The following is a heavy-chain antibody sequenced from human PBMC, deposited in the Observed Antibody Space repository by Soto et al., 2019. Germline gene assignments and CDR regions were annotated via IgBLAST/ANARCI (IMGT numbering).Heavy chain of an antibody. CDR2: INSDGSST. V-gene: IGHV3-74*01. J-gene: IGHJ4*02. Sequence: EAHLVESGGGLVQLGGSLRLSCAASGFTFSNYWIHWVRQAPGKGLVWVSRINSDGSSTNYADSVKGRFTISRDNAKNTVYLQMNSLRAEDTAMFYCASSARGSYGDYSWGQGTLVTVSP. CDR1: GFTFSNYW. CDR3: ASSARGSYGDYS. D-gene: IGHD4-17*01.